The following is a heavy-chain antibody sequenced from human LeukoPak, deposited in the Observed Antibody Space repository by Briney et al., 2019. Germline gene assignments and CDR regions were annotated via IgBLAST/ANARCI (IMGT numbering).Heavy chain of an antibody. J-gene: IGHJ1*01. Sequence: GASVKVSCKASGYSFTAYYIHWVRQAPGQGLEWMGWTNPNSGGTNYAQKFQGRVTMTRDMSISTVYMELSRLRSDDTAVYYCARDLIVVVNPKPEYFQHWGQGTLVTVSS. CDR3: ARDLIVVVNPKPEYFQH. CDR1: GYSFTAYY. CDR2: TNPNSGGT. D-gene: IGHD3-22*01. V-gene: IGHV1-2*02.